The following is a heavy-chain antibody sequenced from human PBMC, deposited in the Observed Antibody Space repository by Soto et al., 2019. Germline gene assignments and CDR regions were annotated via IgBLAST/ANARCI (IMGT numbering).Heavy chain of an antibody. V-gene: IGHV3-48*02. Sequence: EVHLVESGGGLVQPGGSLRLSCAASGFTFSSYSLNWVRQAPGKGLEWVSYSTSSGTTVYYADSVRGRFTISRDNAKNSPYLQMNSLRDDDTAVYYCARGSSNWAYYFDFWGQGTLVTVSS. CDR2: STSSGTTV. D-gene: IGHD6-13*01. J-gene: IGHJ4*02. CDR1: GFTFSSYS. CDR3: ARGSSNWAYYFDF.